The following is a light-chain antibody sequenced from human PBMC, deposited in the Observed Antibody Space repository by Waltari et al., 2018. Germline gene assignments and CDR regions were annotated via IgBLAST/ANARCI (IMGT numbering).Light chain of an antibody. CDR3: CSFAAGDAYV. CDR1: SRYFRGYHL. Sequence: QSALTQPRSVSGSPGQSVALSCTGTSRYFRGYHLVPWYQQHPGKAPKLMIYDVTERPSGVPLRFSGSKSGNTASLTVSGLQAEDEADYYCCSFAAGDAYVFGTGTKVTV. CDR2: DVT. J-gene: IGLJ1*01. V-gene: IGLV2-11*01.